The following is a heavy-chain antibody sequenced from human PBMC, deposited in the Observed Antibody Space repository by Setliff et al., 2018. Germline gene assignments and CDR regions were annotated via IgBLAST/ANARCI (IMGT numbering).Heavy chain of an antibody. Sequence: LRLSCTASGLSYINDWVNWVRQAPGKGLEWLASINPHGSEKYYADSVKGRFTISRDNAKNSLSLQMNNLRTEDTAVYYCFGAGTCSYWGQGTLVTVSS. D-gene: IGHD3-10*01. J-gene: IGHJ4*02. CDR1: GLSYINDW. V-gene: IGHV3-7*01. CDR2: INPHGSEK. CDR3: FGAGTCSY.